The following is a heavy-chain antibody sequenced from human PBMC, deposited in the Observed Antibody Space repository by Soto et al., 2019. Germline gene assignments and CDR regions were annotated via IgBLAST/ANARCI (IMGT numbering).Heavy chain of an antibody. V-gene: IGHV3-23*01. J-gene: IGHJ3*01. CDR1: GFTFNTYA. CDR3: AKGFIVVVTAIRPDDNFDV. CDR2: ISGSGGTI. Sequence: EVQLLESGGGLVQPGGSLRLSCAASGFTFNTYAMNWVRQAPGKGLEWVASISGSGGTINYADSVKGRFTTSRDTSKNTRYLQMNSLSAEDTAVYYCAKGFIVVVTAIRPDDNFDVWGQGTIVTVSS. D-gene: IGHD2-21*02.